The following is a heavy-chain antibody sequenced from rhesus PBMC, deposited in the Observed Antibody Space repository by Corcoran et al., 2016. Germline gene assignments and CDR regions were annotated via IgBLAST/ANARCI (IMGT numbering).Heavy chain of an antibody. J-gene: IGHJ2*01. Sequence: EVQLVQSGAEVKRPGESLKISCKTSGYSFTSYWFSWVRPLPGKGREWKGASDPRDSDTRYSPSFQGQVTISADKSISTTNLQWSSLKASDSATDYCAKVGEGAAGNWYFDLWGPGTPITISS. CDR2: SDPRDSDT. CDR3: AKVGEGAAGNWYFDL. CDR1: GYSFTSYW. D-gene: IGHD6-19*01. V-gene: IGHV5-2*01.